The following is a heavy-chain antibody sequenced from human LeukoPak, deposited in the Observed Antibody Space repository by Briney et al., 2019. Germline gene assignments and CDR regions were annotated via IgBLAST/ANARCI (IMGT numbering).Heavy chain of an antibody. V-gene: IGHV1-46*01. J-gene: IGHJ4*02. CDR1: GYTFANYY. Sequence: GASVKVSCKASGYTFANYYMHWVRQAPGQGLEWMGMINPSGGRTTYAQKFQGRVTMTRDTSTSTLYMELSSLRSEDTAVYYCARQGRYSNAIGMGYWGQGTLVTVSS. CDR2: INPSGGRT. D-gene: IGHD5-12*01. CDR3: ARQGRYSNAIGMGY.